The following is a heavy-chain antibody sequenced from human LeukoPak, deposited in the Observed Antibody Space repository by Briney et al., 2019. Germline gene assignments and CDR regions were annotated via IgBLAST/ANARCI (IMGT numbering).Heavy chain of an antibody. CDR3: ARDTAGFDF. Sequence: GGSLRLSCAVSGFSFSSFWMSWVRQAPGKGLEWVANIKQDGSEKYYVDSVKGRFTISRDNAKNSLYLQMNSLRAEDTAVYYCARDTAGFDFWGQGTLVTVSS. V-gene: IGHV3-7*01. CDR1: GFSFSSFW. CDR2: IKQDGSEK. D-gene: IGHD5-18*01. J-gene: IGHJ4*02.